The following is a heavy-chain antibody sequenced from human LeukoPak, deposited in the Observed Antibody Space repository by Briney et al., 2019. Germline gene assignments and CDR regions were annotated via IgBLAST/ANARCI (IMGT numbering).Heavy chain of an antibody. CDR1: GFSFNSYA. Sequence: GGSLRLSCAASGFSFNSYAMHWVRQAPGKGLEWVAIISHDGSNKKYADSVKGRFTISKDISTKTLYLQMNSLRPEDTALYYCARDQLLWFGTLTYSLDNWGQEALVTVSS. CDR2: ISHDGSNK. CDR3: ARDQLLWFGTLTYSLDN. J-gene: IGHJ4*02. V-gene: IGHV3-30*03. D-gene: IGHD3-10*01.